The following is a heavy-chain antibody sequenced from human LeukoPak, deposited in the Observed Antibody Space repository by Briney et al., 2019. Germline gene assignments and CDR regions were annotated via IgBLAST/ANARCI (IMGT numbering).Heavy chain of an antibody. V-gene: IGHV4-4*07. CDR3: ARDGGSGWHDY. J-gene: IGHJ4*02. Sequence: SETLSLTCIVSGGSINNYYWSWIRQPAGKGLEWIGRIHPSGSTNYSPSLKSRLTVSLDTSKNQFSLKLNSVTAADTAVYYCARDGGSGWHDYWGQGTLVTVSS. CDR1: GGSINNYY. CDR2: IHPSGST. D-gene: IGHD6-19*01.